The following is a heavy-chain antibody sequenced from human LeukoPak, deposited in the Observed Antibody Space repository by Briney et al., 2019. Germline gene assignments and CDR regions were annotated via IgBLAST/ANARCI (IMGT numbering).Heavy chain of an antibody. J-gene: IGHJ4*02. CDR3: ARHDRNSGRYYDFDY. CDR1: GDSINPYY. D-gene: IGHD1-26*01. CDR2: IYYSGST. V-gene: IGHV4-59*08. Sequence: SETLSLTCTVSGDSINPYYWSWIRQPPGKGLEWIGYIYYSGSTRYNPSLKSRVTMSVDTSKNQFSLKLTSVAAADTAVYYCARHDRNSGRYYDFDYWGQGTLVTVSS.